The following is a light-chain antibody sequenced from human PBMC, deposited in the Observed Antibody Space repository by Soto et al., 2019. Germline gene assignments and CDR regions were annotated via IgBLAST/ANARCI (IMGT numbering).Light chain of an antibody. J-gene: IGKJ5*01. CDR1: QSISTY. CDR3: QQNFSIPIT. V-gene: IGKV1-39*01. Sequence: DSQMTQSPSSLSASVGGRVTITCRASQSISTYLNWYHQKPGKAPDLLIYAASSLKSGVPSRFSGSGSGTHFTLTITGLQPADFATYYCQQNFSIPITFGQGTRLEI. CDR2: AAS.